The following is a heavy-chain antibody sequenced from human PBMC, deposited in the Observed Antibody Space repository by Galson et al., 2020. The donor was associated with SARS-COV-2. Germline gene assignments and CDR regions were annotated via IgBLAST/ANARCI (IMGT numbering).Heavy chain of an antibody. CDR3: ARQILTGYYSFYYFDY. Sequence: SETLSLTCTVSGGSISSSSYYWGGIRQPPGEGLEWIGSINYSESNYYNPSLTSRVTMSVDTSKNQFSLKLSSVTAADTAVYYCARQILTGYYSFYYFDYWGQGTLVTVSS. CDR1: GGSISSSSYY. J-gene: IGHJ4*02. CDR2: INYSESN. V-gene: IGHV4-39*01. D-gene: IGHD3-9*01.